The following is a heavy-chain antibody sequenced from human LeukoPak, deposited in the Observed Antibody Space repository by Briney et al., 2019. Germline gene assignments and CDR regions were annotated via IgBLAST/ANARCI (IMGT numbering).Heavy chain of an antibody. CDR2: ISGRGSST. CDR3: AQSKLRKDDYYYGMDV. J-gene: IGHJ6*02. CDR1: GFTFNSYA. D-gene: IGHD2-21*01. Sequence: GGSLRLSCAPPGFTFNSYAMKWVPQAPGEGLEWGSAISGRGSSTYYADSVKGRFSLSRDNSKNTLHLHMNSLRAADTAVYYCAQSKLRKDDYYYGMDVWGPGTTVTASS. V-gene: IGHV3-23*01.